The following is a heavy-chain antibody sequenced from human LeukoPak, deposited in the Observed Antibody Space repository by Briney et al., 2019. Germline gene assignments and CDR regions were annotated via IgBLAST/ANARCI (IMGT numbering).Heavy chain of an antibody. V-gene: IGHV3-9*01. CDR3: AKDMGVGATAAEY. Sequence: GRSLRLSCAASGFTFDDYAMHWVRQAPGKGLEWVSGISWNSGSIGYADSVKGRFTISRNNAKNSLYLQMSSLRAEDTALYYCAKDMGVGATAAEYWGQGTLVTVPS. D-gene: IGHD1-26*01. J-gene: IGHJ4*02. CDR1: GFTFDDYA. CDR2: ISWNSGSI.